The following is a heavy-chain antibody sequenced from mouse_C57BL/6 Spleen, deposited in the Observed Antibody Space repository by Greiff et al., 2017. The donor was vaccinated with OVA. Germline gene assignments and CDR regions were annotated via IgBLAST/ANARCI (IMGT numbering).Heavy chain of an antibody. CDR1: GFTFSDYY. D-gene: IGHD2-4*01. Sequence: DVKLVESGGGLVQPGGSLKLSCAASGFTFSDYYMYWVRQTPEKRLEWVAYISNGGGSTYYPDTVKGRFTISRDNAKNTLYLQMSRLKSEDTAMYYCAREPDYDVGDYYAMDYWGQGTSVTVSS. CDR2: ISNGGGST. J-gene: IGHJ4*01. CDR3: AREPDYDVGDYYAMDY. V-gene: IGHV5-12*01.